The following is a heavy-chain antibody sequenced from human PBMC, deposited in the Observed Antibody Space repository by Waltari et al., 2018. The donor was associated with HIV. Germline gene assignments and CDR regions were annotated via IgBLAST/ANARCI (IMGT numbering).Heavy chain of an antibody. J-gene: IGHJ4*02. CDR2: IKSKSDGGTK. CDR1: GLLFSNSW. CDR3: TTGAEDLWRVY. V-gene: IGHV3-15*01. D-gene: IGHD3-10*01. Sequence: EVQLVESGGGLVKPGGSLTRSCAASGLLFSNSWMSWVRQAPGKGLEWVGRIKSKSDGGTKDYAAPVKGRFTISRDDSKNTLYLQMNTLKTEDTAVYYCTTGAEDLWRVYWGQGNLVTVSS.